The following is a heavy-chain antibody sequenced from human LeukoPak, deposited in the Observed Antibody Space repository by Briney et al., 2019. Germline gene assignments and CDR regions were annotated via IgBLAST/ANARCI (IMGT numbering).Heavy chain of an antibody. V-gene: IGHV3-33*01. CDR3: ARAAYDSSGYLTL. CDR1: GFTFSSYG. D-gene: IGHD3-22*01. CDR2: IWYDGTNK. J-gene: IGHJ4*02. Sequence: GRSLRLSCAASGFTFSSYGMHWVRQAPGKGLEWVAVIWYDGTNKYYADSVKGRFTISRDNSKNTLFLQMNILRAEDTAVYYCARAAYDSSGYLTLGGQGTLVAVSS.